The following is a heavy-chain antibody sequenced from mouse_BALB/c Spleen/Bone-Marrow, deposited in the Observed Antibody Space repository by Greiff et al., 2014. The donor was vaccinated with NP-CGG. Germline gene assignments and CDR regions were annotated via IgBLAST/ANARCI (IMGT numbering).Heavy chain of an antibody. CDR1: GFTFSDYY. D-gene: IGHD2-3*01. J-gene: IGHJ4*01. Sequence: EVKLMESGGGLVKPGGSLKLSCAASGFTFSDYYMYWVRQTPEKRLEWVATISDGGSYTYYPDSVKGRFTISRDNVKNNLYPQMSSLKSEDTAMYYCARGPHDDDMDYWGQGTSVTVSS. V-gene: IGHV5-4*02. CDR3: ARGPHDDDMDY. CDR2: ISDGGSYT.